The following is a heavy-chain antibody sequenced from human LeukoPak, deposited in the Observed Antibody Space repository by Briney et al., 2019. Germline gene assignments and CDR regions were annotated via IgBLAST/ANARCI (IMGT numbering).Heavy chain of an antibody. CDR2: INHSGST. J-gene: IGHJ4*02. D-gene: IGHD3-22*01. Sequence: PSETLSLTCAVYGGSFSGYYWRWIRQPPGKGLEWIGEINHSGSTNYNPSLKSRVTISVDTPKNQFSLKLSSVTAADTAVYYCARELKIVVVTDMYYFGYWGQGTLVTVSS. CDR3: ARELKIVVVTDMYYFGY. V-gene: IGHV4-34*01. CDR1: GGSFSGYY.